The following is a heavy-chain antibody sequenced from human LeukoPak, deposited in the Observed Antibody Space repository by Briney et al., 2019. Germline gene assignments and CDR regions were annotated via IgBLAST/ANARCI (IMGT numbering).Heavy chain of an antibody. Sequence: SETLSLTCTVSGGSTSSSSYYWGWIRQPPGKGLEWIGSIYYSGSTNYNPPLKSRVTISVDTSKNQFSLKLSSVTAADTAVYYCARGRVYDYVWGSYRKKFDYWGQGTLVTVSS. CDR1: GGSTSSSSYY. CDR3: ARGRVYDYVWGSYRKKFDY. D-gene: IGHD3-16*02. CDR2: IYYSGST. J-gene: IGHJ4*02. V-gene: IGHV4-39*07.